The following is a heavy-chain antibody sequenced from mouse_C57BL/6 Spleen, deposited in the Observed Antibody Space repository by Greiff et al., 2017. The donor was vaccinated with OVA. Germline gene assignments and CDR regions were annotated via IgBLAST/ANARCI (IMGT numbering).Heavy chain of an antibody. J-gene: IGHJ3*01. V-gene: IGHV3-5*01. D-gene: IGHD2-3*01. CDR2: IYYSCTI. Sequence: EVKLQESGPGLVKPSQTVFLTCTVTGISITTGNYRWSWIRQFPGNKLEWIGYIYYSCTITYNPSLTSRTTIPRDTPKNQFFLEMNSLTAEDTATYYCARDDGYYGFAYWGQGTLVTVSA. CDR1: GISITTGNYR. CDR3: ARDDGYYGFAY.